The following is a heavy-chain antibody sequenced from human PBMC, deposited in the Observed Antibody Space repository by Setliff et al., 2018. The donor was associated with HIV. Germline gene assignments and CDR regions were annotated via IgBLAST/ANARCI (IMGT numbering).Heavy chain of an antibody. J-gene: IGHJ4*02. CDR3: ARLLRGGGDYFDY. D-gene: IGHD3-10*01. V-gene: IGHV3-74*01. CDR2: IKSDGSYT. Sequence: GSLRLSCAASGFTFSSYWMHWVRQAPGKGLVWVSRIKSDGSYTSYADSAKGRFTISRDNAKNTLHLQMNSLRAEDTAIYYCARLLRGGGDYFDYWGQGTLVTVSS. CDR1: GFTFSSYW.